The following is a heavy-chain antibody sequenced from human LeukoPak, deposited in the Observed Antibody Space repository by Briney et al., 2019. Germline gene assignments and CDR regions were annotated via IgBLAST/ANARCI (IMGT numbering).Heavy chain of an antibody. Sequence: ASDTLSLTCAVYGGSFSGYYWSWIRQPPGKGLEWIWEINHSGSTNYNPSLKSRVTISVDTSKNQFSLKLSSVTAADTAVYYCARGARAGYNLEPFDYWGQGTLVTVSS. CDR3: ARGARAGYNLEPFDY. CDR2: INHSGST. CDR1: GGSFSGYY. J-gene: IGHJ4*02. D-gene: IGHD5-24*01. V-gene: IGHV4-34*01.